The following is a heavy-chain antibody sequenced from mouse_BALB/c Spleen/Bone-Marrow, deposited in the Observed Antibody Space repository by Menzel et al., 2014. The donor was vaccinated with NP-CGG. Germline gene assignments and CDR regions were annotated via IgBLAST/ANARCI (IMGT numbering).Heavy chain of an antibody. V-gene: IGHV14-3*02. Sequence: EVQMQQSGAELVKPGASVKLSCTASGFNIKDTYMHWVKQRPEQGLEWIGRIDPANGNTKYDPKFQGKATITADTSSNTAYLQLSSLTSEDTAVYYCARWELGRVRFPHWPKSTLVPVSA. CDR1: GFNIKDTY. CDR3: ARWELGRVRFPH. CDR2: IDPANGNT. D-gene: IGHD4-1*01. J-gene: IGHJ3*01.